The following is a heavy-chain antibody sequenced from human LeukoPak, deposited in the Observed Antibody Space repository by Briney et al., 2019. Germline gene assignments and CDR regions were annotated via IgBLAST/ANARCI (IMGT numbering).Heavy chain of an antibody. D-gene: IGHD2-15*01. CDR2: INHSGST. CDR3: ARDLGYCSGGSCYTSWFDP. J-gene: IGHJ5*02. V-gene: IGHV4-34*01. Sequence: SETLSLTCAVYGGSFSGYYWSWIRQPPGKGLEWIGEINHSGSTNYNPSLKSRVTISVDTSKNQFSLKLSSVTAADTAVYYCARDLGYCSGGSCYTSWFDPWGQGTLVTVSS. CDR1: GGSFSGYY.